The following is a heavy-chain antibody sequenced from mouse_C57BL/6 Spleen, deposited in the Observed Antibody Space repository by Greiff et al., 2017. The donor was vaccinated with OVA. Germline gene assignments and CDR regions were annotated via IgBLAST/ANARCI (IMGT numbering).Heavy chain of an antibody. V-gene: IGHV1-18*01. CDR2: INPNNGGT. J-gene: IGHJ3*01. D-gene: IGHD2-2*01. CDR3: ARSERVTTFAY. CDR1: GYTFTDYN. Sequence: EVQLQQSGPELVKPGASVKIPCKASGYTFTDYNMDWVKQSHGKSLEWIGDINPNNGGTIYNQKFKGKATLTVDKSSSTAYMELRSLTSEDTAVYYCARSERVTTFAYWGQGTLVTVSA.